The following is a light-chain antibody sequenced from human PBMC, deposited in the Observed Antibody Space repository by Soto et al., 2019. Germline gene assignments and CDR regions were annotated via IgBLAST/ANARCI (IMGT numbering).Light chain of an antibody. CDR3: QQYNNWPGT. J-gene: IGKJ1*01. CDR2: GAS. Sequence: IVLTQSPGPLSVSPGARATLSCRASQSVSSKLAWYQQTPGQAPRLLFYGASTGATGIPARFSGSGSETEFTLSISSLQSEDFAVYYCQQYNNWPGTFGQGTKVEIK. V-gene: IGKV3-15*01. CDR1: QSVSSK.